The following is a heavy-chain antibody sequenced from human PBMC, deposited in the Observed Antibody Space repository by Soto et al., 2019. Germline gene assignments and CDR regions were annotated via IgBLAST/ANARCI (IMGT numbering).Heavy chain of an antibody. CDR3: ARGSQYYFDY. J-gene: IGHJ4*02. CDR2: ISTSGGST. V-gene: IGHV3-23*01. D-gene: IGHD3-10*01. CDR1: GFTFTSYA. Sequence: GGSLSLSCAASGFTFTSYAMAWVRQAPGKGLEWVSSISTSGGSTYYADSVKGRFTISRDNSKNTLYLQMNSLRAEDTAVYYCARGSQYYFDYWGQGTLVTVSS.